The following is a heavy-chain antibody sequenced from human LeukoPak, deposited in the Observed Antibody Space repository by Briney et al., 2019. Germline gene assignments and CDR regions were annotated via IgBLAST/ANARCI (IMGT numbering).Heavy chain of an antibody. CDR1: GGSISSGSYY. CDR3: AVADGAFDI. V-gene: IGHV4-61*02. Sequence: QVQLQQSGPGLVKPSQTLSLTCTVSGGSISSGSYYCSWIGQPAAKGLEWIGRIYTSGSTNYNPSLKSRVTISVDTSKNQFSLKLSSVTAADTAVYYCAVADGAFDIWGQGTMVTVSS. CDR2: IYTSGST. J-gene: IGHJ3*02.